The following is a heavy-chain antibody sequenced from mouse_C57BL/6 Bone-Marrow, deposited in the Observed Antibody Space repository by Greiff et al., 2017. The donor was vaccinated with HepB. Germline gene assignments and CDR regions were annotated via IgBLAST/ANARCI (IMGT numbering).Heavy chain of an antibody. CDR2: IDPENGDT. Sequence: EVQLQQSGAELVRPGASVKLSCTASGFNIKDYYMHWVKQRPEQGLEWIGWIDPENGDTEYASKFQGKATITADTSSNTAYLQLSSLTSEDTAVYYCSIYYGNPWFAYWGQGTLVTVSA. CDR3: SIYYGNPWFAY. V-gene: IGHV14-4*01. J-gene: IGHJ3*01. D-gene: IGHD2-1*01. CDR1: GFNIKDYY.